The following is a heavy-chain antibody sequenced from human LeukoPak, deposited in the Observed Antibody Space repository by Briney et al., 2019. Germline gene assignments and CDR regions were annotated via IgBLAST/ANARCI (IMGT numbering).Heavy chain of an antibody. J-gene: IGHJ4*02. Sequence: NPGGSLRLSCAASGLTFSNAWMSWVRQAPGKGLEWVGHIKSKTDGGTTDYAATVKGRFTISRDDSKNTLYLQMNSLKIEDTAVYYCARQQLVLDYWGQGILVTVSS. V-gene: IGHV3-15*01. CDR2: IKSKTDGGTT. CDR3: ARQQLVLDY. CDR1: GLTFSNAW. D-gene: IGHD6-6*01.